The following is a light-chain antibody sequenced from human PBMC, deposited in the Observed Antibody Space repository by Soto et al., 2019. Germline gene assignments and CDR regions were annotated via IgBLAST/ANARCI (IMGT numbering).Light chain of an antibody. J-gene: IGKJ5*01. CDR3: QQYDNSIT. Sequence: PGETATLSCRASQSVRSNNLAWYHQNPGQTPRLLIYGASNRATGIPDRFSGSGSGTDFTLTISRLEPDDFAVYYCQQYDNSITFGQGTRLEIE. V-gene: IGKV3-20*01. CDR2: GAS. CDR1: QSVRSNN.